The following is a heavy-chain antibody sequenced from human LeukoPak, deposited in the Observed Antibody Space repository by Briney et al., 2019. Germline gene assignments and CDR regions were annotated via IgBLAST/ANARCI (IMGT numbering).Heavy chain of an antibody. V-gene: IGHV4-59*07. D-gene: IGHD5-18*01. J-gene: IGHJ4*02. CDR3: TTIKRGNIFGYFDF. Sequence: PSDTLSLTCTVSGGSMTTHHWNWIRQTPGKGLEGIGDVFDSGRTKENPSLKSRVTLSADTSKNQLSLRLSSVTAADTAVYYCTTIKRGNIFGYFDFWGQGILVTVSS. CDR1: GGSMTTHH. CDR2: VFDSGRT.